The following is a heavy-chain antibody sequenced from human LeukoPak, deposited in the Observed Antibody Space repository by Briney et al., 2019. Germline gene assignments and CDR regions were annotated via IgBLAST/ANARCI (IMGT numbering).Heavy chain of an antibody. Sequence: GGSLRLSCAASGFTFSSYAMSWVRQAPGKGLEWVSAISGSGGSTYYADSVKGRFTISRNNSKNTLYLQMNSLRAEDTAVFYCAKVRGYSGYDWFDYWGQGTLVTVSS. CDR3: AKVRGYSGYDWFDY. CDR2: ISGSGGST. V-gene: IGHV3-23*01. CDR1: GFTFSSYA. D-gene: IGHD5-12*01. J-gene: IGHJ4*02.